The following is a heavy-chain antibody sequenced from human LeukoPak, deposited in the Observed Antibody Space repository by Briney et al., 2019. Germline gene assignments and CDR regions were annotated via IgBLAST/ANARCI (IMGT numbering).Heavy chain of an antibody. CDR2: ISSRSSYI. CDR3: VRAYCSGGSCYPFDY. D-gene: IGHD2-15*01. CDR1: GFTFSSYY. Sequence: GGSLRLSCAASGFTFSSYYMNWVRQAPGKGLEWVSSISSRSSYIYYADSVKGRFTISRDTAKNSLYLQMNSLRAEDTAVYYCVRAYCSGGSCYPFDYWGQGTLVTVSS. V-gene: IGHV3-21*01. J-gene: IGHJ4*02.